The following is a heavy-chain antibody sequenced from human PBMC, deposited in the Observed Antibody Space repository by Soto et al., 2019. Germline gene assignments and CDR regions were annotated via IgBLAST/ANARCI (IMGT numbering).Heavy chain of an antibody. V-gene: IGHV3-74*01. J-gene: IGHJ3*02. CDR3: VRGVIPFDI. D-gene: IGHD2-21*01. CDR1: GFTFSTYW. Sequence: EVQLVESGGGLVQPGGSLRLSCAASGFTFSTYWMHWVRQAPGKALVLVSRINSDGRITDYAESVKGRCAISRDNAKTTLYMLMNRPRAEDTAVYYCVRGVIPFDIWGQGTMVTVSS. CDR2: INSDGRIT.